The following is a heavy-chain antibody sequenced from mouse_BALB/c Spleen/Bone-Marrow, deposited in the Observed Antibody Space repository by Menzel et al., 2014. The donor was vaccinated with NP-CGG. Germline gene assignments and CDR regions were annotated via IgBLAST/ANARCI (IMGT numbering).Heavy chain of an antibody. D-gene: IGHD1-1*01. CDR2: ISSGRSTI. CDR3: VRSGSSSGYFDY. CDR1: GFTFSSFG. V-gene: IGHV5-17*02. Sequence: VQLQQSGGGLVQPGGSRKLSCAASGFTFSSFGMHWVRQAPEKGLEWVAYISSGRSTIYYGDRVKGRFTICRDNPNNSLFLQMASLRSEDTATYYCVRSGSSSGYFDYWGQGTTLTVSS. J-gene: IGHJ2*01.